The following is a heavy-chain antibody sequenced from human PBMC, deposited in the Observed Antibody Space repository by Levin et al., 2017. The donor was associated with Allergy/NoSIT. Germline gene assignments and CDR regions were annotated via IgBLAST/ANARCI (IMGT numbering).Heavy chain of an antibody. CDR1: GGSFSGYY. CDR3: ARENLYSSSSSWFDP. D-gene: IGHD6-13*01. Sequence: SETLSLTCAVYGGSFSGYYWSWIRQPPGKGLEWIGEINHSGSTNYNPSLKSRVTISVDTSKNQFSLKLSSVTAADTAVYYCARENLYSSSSSWFDPWGQGTLVTVSS. CDR2: INHSGST. J-gene: IGHJ5*02. V-gene: IGHV4-34*01.